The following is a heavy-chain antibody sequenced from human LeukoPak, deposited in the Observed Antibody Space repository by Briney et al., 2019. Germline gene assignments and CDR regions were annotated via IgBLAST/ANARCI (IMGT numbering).Heavy chain of an antibody. Sequence: LRLSCAASGFTFSSYSMNWVRQPPGKGVEWIGYIYYSGSTYYNPSLKSRVTISVDTSKNQFSLKLSSVTAADTAVYYCARWSYREGLDYWGQGTLVTVSS. D-gene: IGHD5-24*01. CDR3: ARWSYREGLDY. CDR2: IYYSGST. V-gene: IGHV4-30-4*08. CDR1: GFTFSSYS. J-gene: IGHJ4*02.